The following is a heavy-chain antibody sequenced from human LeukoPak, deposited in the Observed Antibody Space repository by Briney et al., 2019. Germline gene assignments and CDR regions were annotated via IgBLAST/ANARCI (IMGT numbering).Heavy chain of an antibody. Sequence: ASVKVSCKASGYTFTSYYMRWVRQAPGQGLEWMGIINPNGGSTSYAQKFQGRVTMTRDMSTSTVYMELSSLRSEDTAVYYCAREKTQDSSGWYSGAFDPWGQGTLVTVSS. CDR3: AREKTQDSSGWYSGAFDP. CDR1: GYTFTSYY. J-gene: IGHJ5*02. V-gene: IGHV1-46*01. D-gene: IGHD6-19*01. CDR2: INPNGGST.